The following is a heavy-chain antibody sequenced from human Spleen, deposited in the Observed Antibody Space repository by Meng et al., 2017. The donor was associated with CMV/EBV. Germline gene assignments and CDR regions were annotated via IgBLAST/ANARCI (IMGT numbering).Heavy chain of an antibody. J-gene: IGHJ5*02. CDR2: IYRNGNT. CDR1: GFTVSSNY. V-gene: IGHV3-53*01. CDR3: ARVTGFGESSDWFDP. Sequence: GESLKISCAASGFTVSSNYMSWVRQAPGKGLEWVSVIYRNGNTYYADSVKGRFTISRDNFKNTIYLRMNSLRAEDTAVYYCARVTGFGESSDWFDPWGQGTLVTVSS. D-gene: IGHD3-10*01.